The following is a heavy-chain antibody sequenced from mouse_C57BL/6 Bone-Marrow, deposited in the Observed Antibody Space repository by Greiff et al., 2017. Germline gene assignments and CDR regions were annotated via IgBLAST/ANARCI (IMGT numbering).Heavy chain of an antibody. D-gene: IGHD2-10*01. V-gene: IGHV1-69*01. CDR1: GYTFTSYW. CDR3: ARSLLYPYAMDY. Sequence: QVQLQQPGAELVMPGASVMLSCKASGYTFTSYWMHWVKQRPGQGLEWIGEIDPSDSYTNYNQKFKGKSTLTVDKSSSTAYMQLSSLTSEDSAVYYCARSLLYPYAMDYWGQGTSVTVSS. CDR2: IDPSDSYT. J-gene: IGHJ4*01.